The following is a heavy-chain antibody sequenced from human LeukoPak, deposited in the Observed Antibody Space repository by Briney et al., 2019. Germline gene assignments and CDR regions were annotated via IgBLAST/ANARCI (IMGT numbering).Heavy chain of an antibody. J-gene: IGHJ6*03. CDR2: ISDYNLKI. V-gene: IGHV1-18*01. Sequence: ASVKVSCKASGYPFITYGINWVRQAPGLGLEWMGWISDYNLKINYAQNFQGRVTLTTDTSTSTAYMELRSLRSDDTAQYYYARVGATYSHYYMDVWGNGTTVTVSS. CDR1: GYPFITYG. CDR3: ARVGATYSHYYMDV. D-gene: IGHD1-26*01.